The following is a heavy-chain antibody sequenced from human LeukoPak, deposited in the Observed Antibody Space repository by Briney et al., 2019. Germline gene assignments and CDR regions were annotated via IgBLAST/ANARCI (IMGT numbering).Heavy chain of an antibody. V-gene: IGHV4-34*01. CDR2: SNDSGGT. D-gene: IGHD1-26*01. CDR3: ARLSVIVGSTLEYYYYYMDV. CDR1: GGTFSGYY. Sequence: SETLSLTCAVYGGTFSGYYWSWIRRPPGKRLEWVGESNDSGGTNYNPSLKSRVTISADKSKNQVSLKLTSVTAADTAVYYCARLSVIVGSTLEYYYYYMDVWGQGTTVTVSS. J-gene: IGHJ6*03.